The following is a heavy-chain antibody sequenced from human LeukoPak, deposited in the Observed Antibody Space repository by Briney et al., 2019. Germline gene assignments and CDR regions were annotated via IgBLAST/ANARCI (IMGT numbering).Heavy chain of an antibody. V-gene: IGHV3-7*05. Sequence: GGSLRLSCAASGFTFSNYWMSWVRQAPGEGLERVANINQDGSEKYYVDSGKGRFTISRDNAKNSLYLQMNSLRAEDTAVFYCARGGAPYCTSTSCYEDWFDHWGQGTLVTVSS. CDR3: ARGGAPYCTSTSCYEDWFDH. J-gene: IGHJ5*02. CDR1: GFTFSNYW. D-gene: IGHD2-2*01. CDR2: INQDGSEK.